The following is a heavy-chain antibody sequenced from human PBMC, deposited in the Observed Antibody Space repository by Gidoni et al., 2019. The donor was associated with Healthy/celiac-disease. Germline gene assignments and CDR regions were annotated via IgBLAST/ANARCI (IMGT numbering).Heavy chain of an antibody. CDR3: AREPDAYYYYYGMDV. V-gene: IGHV3-30-3*01. CDR1: GFTFSSYA. J-gene: IGHJ6*02. CDR2: ISYDGSNK. Sequence: QVQLVESGGGVVQPGRSLRLSCAASGFTFSSYAMHWVRQAPGKGLEWVAVISYDGSNKYYADSVKGRFTISSDNSKNTLYLQMNSLRAEDTAVYYCAREPDAYYYYYGMDVWGQGTTVTVSS.